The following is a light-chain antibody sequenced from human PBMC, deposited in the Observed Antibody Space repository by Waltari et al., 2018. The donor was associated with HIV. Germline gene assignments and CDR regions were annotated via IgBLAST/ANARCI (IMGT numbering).Light chain of an antibody. Sequence: QSALTQPASVSGTPGQSITISCTGTSSDVGAYTFVSWYQQHPGKAPQLLILEVSNRPSGISNRFSGSKSGSTASLTISGLQAEDEADYYCASYTSASALMIFGGGTRVTVL. V-gene: IGLV2-14*01. CDR2: EVS. CDR1: SSDVGAYTF. CDR3: ASYTSASALMI. J-gene: IGLJ2*01.